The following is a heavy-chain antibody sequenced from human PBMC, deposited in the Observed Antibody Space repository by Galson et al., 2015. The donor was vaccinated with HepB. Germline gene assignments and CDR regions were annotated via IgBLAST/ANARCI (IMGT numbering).Heavy chain of an antibody. CDR1: GFTFSSYA. CDR3: AKAYSRRNYYGSGSYRRGGDAFDI. Sequence: SLRLSCAASGFTFSSYAMSWVRQAPGKGLEWVSAISGSGGSTYYADYVKGRFTISRDNSKNTLYLQMNSLRAEDTAVYYCAKAYSRRNYYGSGSYRRGGDAFDIWGQGTMVTVSS. D-gene: IGHD3-10*01. V-gene: IGHV3-23*01. J-gene: IGHJ3*02. CDR2: ISGSGGST.